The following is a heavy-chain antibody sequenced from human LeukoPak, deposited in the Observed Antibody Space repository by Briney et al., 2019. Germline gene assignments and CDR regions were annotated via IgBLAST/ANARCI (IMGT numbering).Heavy chain of an antibody. D-gene: IGHD3-10*02. CDR2: IYTTGTT. J-gene: IGHJ4*02. CDR1: AGSMIVRN. Sequence: PSETLSLTCSVSAGSMIVRNWGCIRQPAGKGLEWIGRIYTTGTTNYSPSLKSRLTMSVDTSNNQFSLILMSVTAEETDFYQCGRLACTASYYVVDYWSQGPLVTVSS. V-gene: IGHV4-4*07. CDR3: GRLACTASYYVVDY.